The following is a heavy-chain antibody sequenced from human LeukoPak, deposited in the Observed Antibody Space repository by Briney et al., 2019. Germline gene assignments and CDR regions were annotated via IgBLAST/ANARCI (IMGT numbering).Heavy chain of an antibody. J-gene: IGHJ2*01. CDR2: INAGNGNT. CDR1: GYTFTSYA. D-gene: IGHD2-15*01. CDR3: ARGIGVVAGFDL. Sequence: ASVKVSCKASGYTFTSYAMHWVRQAPGQRLEWMGWINAGNGNTKYSQKFQGRVTITRDTSASTAYMELRSLRSDDTAVYYCARGIGVVAGFDLWGRGTLVTVSS. V-gene: IGHV1-3*01.